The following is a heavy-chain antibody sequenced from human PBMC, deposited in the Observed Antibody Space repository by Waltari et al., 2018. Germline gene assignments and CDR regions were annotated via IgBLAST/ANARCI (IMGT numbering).Heavy chain of an antibody. D-gene: IGHD2-2*02. Sequence: QVQLQQWGAGLLKTSETLSLTCAVYGGSFSGYYWSWIRQPPGKGLEWFGEINHSGSTNYNPSLKSRVTISVDTSKNQFSLKLSSVTAADTAVYYCARHAGIVVVPAAIRGFDYWGQGALVTVSS. V-gene: IGHV4-34*01. CDR3: ARHAGIVVVPAAIRGFDY. CDR2: INHSGST. CDR1: GGSFSGYY. J-gene: IGHJ4*02.